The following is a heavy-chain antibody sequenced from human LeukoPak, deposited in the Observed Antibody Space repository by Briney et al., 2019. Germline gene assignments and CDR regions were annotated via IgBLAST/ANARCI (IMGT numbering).Heavy chain of an antibody. Sequence: SVKVSCKASGGTFSSYAISWVRQAPGQGLEWMGGIIPIFGTANYAQKFQGRVTITADESTSTAYMELSSLRSEDTAVYYCARDHCTNGVCYNAFDIWGQGTTVTVSS. CDR1: GGTFSSYA. CDR3: ARDHCTNGVCYNAFDI. D-gene: IGHD2-8*01. J-gene: IGHJ3*02. CDR2: IIPIFGTA. V-gene: IGHV1-69*13.